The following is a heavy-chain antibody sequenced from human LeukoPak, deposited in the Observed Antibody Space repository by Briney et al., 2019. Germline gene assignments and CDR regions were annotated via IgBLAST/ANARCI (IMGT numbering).Heavy chain of an antibody. Sequence: SETLSLTCSVSGASISRGTYYWGWIRQPPGRGLEWIGYIYHSGSTYYNPSLKSRVTISVDRSKHQFSLKLSSVTAADTAVYYCARGDYYGSGSYYRLGIDYWGQGTLVTVSS. CDR2: IYHSGST. V-gene: IGHV4-39*07. D-gene: IGHD3-10*01. CDR3: ARGDYYGSGSYYRLGIDY. J-gene: IGHJ4*02. CDR1: GASISRGTYY.